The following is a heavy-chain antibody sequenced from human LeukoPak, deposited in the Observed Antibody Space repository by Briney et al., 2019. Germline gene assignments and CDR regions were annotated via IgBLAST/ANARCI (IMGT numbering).Heavy chain of an antibody. J-gene: IGHJ4*02. D-gene: IGHD2-2*01. CDR2: ISSNGGST. CDR1: GFTFSSYA. Sequence: GRSLRLSCAASGFTFSSYAMHWVRQAPGKGLEYVSAISSNGGSTYYANSVKGRFTISRDNSKNTLYLQMGSLRAEDMAVYYCARVAGDCSSTSCYELDYWGQGTLVTVSS. V-gene: IGHV3-64*01. CDR3: ARVAGDCSSTSCYELDY.